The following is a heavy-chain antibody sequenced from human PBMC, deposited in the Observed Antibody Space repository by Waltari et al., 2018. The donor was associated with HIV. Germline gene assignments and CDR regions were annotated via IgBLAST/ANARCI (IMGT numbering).Heavy chain of an antibody. CDR1: GGSISSNY. V-gene: IGHV4-59*01. CDR3: ARDKRDGGNHRAYFDY. J-gene: IGHJ4*02. D-gene: IGHD2-15*01. CDR2: IYDSGST. Sequence: QVQLQESGPGLVKPSETLSLTCTVSGGSISSNYWSWLRQPPGKGLEWIGYIYDSGSTNYNPSLKSRVTISVDTSKNQFSLKLSSVTAADTAVYYCARDKRDGGNHRAYFDYWGQGSLVTVSS.